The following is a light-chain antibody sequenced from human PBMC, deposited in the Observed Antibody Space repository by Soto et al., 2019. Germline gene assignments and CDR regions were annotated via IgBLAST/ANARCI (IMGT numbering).Light chain of an antibody. V-gene: IGKV3-20*01. Sequence: IVMTQSPGSLSFSPGERATLSCRASQSVNSYLAWYQQKPGQAPRLLISGASDRATGIPDRFSGSGSGTDFTLTISRLVPEDFAVYYSQQYGESPVAFGQGMRVEIX. CDR3: QQYGESPVA. CDR1: QSVNSY. J-gene: IGKJ1*01. CDR2: GAS.